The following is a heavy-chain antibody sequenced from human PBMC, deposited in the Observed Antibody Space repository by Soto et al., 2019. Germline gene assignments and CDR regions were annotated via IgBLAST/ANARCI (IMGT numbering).Heavy chain of an antibody. CDR2: IYYSGST. D-gene: IGHD6-13*01. CDR3: AREGWQLVGRHYYYGMDV. CDR1: GGSISSYY. Sequence: SETLSLTCTVSGGSISSYYWIWIRQPPGKGLEWIGYIYYSGSTNYNPSLKSRVTISVDTSKNQFSLKLSSVTAADTAVYYCAREGWQLVGRHYYYGMDVWVQGTTVTVSS. J-gene: IGHJ6*02. V-gene: IGHV4-59*01.